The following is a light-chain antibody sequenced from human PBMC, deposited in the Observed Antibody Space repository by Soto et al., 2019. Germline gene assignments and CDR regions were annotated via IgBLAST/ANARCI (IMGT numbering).Light chain of an antibody. V-gene: IGKV3-15*01. CDR2: DVS. J-gene: IGKJ5*01. CDR3: QQYSNWPPAIT. Sequence: EIIMSQAPXTXSXXPXXXAXXSLXDVQGVTTNFAWYQQKSGQSPRLLIYDVSNRATGVPDRFSGSGSGTEFTLIISSLQSEDVALYYCQQYSNWPPAITFGQGTRLEIK. CDR1: QGVTTN.